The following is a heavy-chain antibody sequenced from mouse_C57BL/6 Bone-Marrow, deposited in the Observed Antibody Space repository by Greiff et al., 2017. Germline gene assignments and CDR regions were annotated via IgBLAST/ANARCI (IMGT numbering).Heavy chain of an antibody. CDR3: AREGSSWFAY. V-gene: IGHV1-19*01. Sequence: EVQLQQSGPVLVKPGASVKMSCKASGYTFTDYYMNWVKQSHGKSLEWSGVINPYNGGTSYNQKFKGKATLTVDKSSSTAYMELNSLTSEDSAVYYCAREGSSWFAYWGQGTLVTVSA. CDR1: GYTFTDYY. CDR2: INPYNGGT. J-gene: IGHJ3*01.